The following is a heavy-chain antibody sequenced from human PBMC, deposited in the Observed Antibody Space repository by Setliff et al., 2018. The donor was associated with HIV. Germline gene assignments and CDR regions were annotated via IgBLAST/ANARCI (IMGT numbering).Heavy chain of an antibody. D-gene: IGHD3-3*01. V-gene: IGHV1-46*01. CDR3: ARDRVRITIFGANDASDI. Sequence: ASVKVSCKASGYTFTSYYMNWVRQAPGQGLEWMGIINPSGGSSTYAQKFQGRVAMTRDTSTSTVHMELSSLRSEDTAVYYCARDRVRITIFGANDASDIWGQGTMVTVSS. J-gene: IGHJ3*02. CDR2: INPSGGSS. CDR1: GYTFTSYY.